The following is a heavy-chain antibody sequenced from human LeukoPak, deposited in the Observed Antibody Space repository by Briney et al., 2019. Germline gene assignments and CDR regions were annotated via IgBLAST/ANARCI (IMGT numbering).Heavy chain of an antibody. V-gene: IGHV3-23*01. CDR2: FSATDGSA. J-gene: IGHJ3*01. Sequence: SGGPLRLSCAASGFTLSSYAMTWVRQAPGKGLEWVSAFSATDGSAQYAESVEGRFTISRDNSKNTLFLQMNSLGAEDTAVYYCARAKIAAAGTGAFDVWGQGTLVTVSS. D-gene: IGHD6-13*01. CDR1: GFTLSSYA. CDR3: ARAKIAAAGTGAFDV.